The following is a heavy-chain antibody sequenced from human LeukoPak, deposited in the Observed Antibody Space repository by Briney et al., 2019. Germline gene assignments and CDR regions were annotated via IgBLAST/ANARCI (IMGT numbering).Heavy chain of an antibody. CDR1: GFTFNSYA. J-gene: IGHJ4*02. CDR3: AKTTAGYSSGRYPGWPIDY. Sequence: GSLTLSCAASGFTFNSYAIYWVRQAPGKGLEWVSGISGSGGSTYHADSVKGRFSISRDNSRNTVFLQMHSLRAEDTALYYCAKTTAGYSSGRYPGWPIDYWGQGTLVTISS. CDR2: ISGSGGST. V-gene: IGHV3-23*01. D-gene: IGHD6-19*01.